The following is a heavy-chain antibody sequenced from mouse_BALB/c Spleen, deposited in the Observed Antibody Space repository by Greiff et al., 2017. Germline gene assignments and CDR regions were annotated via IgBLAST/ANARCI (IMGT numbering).Heavy chain of an antibody. CDR3: TRDRGGTEAMDY. V-gene: IGHV5-6-4*01. J-gene: IGHJ4*01. CDR1: GFTFSSYT. CDR2: ISSGGSYT. D-gene: IGHD4-1*01. Sequence: EVKLVESGGGLVKPGGSLKLSCAASGFTFSSYTMSWVRQTPEKRLEWVATISSGGSYTYYPDSVKGRFTISRDNAKNTLYLQMSSLKSEDTAMYYCTRDRGGTEAMDYWGQGTSVTVSS.